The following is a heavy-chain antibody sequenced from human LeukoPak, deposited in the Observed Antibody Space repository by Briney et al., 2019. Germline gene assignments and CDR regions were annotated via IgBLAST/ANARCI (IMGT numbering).Heavy chain of an antibody. V-gene: IGHV4-34*01. D-gene: IGHD6-19*01. CDR1: GGSFSGYY. CDR3: ARAERCSGWSMV. J-gene: IGHJ4*02. CDR2: INHSGST. Sequence: SETLSLTCAVYGGSFSGYYWSWIRQPPGKGLEWIGEINHSGSTNYNPSLKSRVTISVDTSENQFSLKLSSVTAADTAVYYCARAERCSGWSMVWGQGTLVTVSS.